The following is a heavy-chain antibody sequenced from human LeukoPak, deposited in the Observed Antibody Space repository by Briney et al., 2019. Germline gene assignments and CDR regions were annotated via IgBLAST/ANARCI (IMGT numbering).Heavy chain of an antibody. Sequence: GGSLRLSCAASGFTVSSNYMSWVRQAPGKGLEWVSVIYSGGSTYYADSVKGRFTISRDNSKNTLYLQMNSLRAEDTAVYYCARVDYYDSSGYLDYWGQGTLVTVPS. CDR1: GFTVSSNY. CDR3: ARVDYYDSSGYLDY. D-gene: IGHD3-22*01. J-gene: IGHJ4*02. V-gene: IGHV3-66*01. CDR2: IYSGGST.